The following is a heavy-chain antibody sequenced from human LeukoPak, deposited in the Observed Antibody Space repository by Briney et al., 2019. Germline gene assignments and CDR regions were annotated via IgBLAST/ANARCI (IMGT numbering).Heavy chain of an antibody. CDR2: INPSGGST. CDR3: ARGGSIAVVVAPAPNPFDI. Sequence: AASVKLSCKASGYTFTSSYIHWVRQAPGQGLEWMGKINPSGGSTNYAQKFQGRVTMTRDTSTSTVYLELSSLRSDDTAVYYCARGGSIAVVVAPAPNPFDIWGQGTLVPVSS. D-gene: IGHD2-15*01. CDR1: GYTFTSSY. J-gene: IGHJ3*02. V-gene: IGHV1-46*01.